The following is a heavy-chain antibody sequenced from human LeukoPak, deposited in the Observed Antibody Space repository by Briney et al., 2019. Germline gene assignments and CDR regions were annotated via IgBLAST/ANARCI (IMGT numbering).Heavy chain of an antibody. CDR2: IYYSGST. D-gene: IGHD4-17*01. CDR1: GGSISSYY. J-gene: IGHJ4*02. Sequence: PSETLSLTCTVSGGSISSYYWSWIRQPPGKGLEWIGYIYYSGSTNYNPSLKSRVTISVDTSKNRFSLRLSSVTAADTAVYYCARLDDYGDYGGVGPFDYWGQGTLVTVSS. V-gene: IGHV4-59*08. CDR3: ARLDDYGDYGGVGPFDY.